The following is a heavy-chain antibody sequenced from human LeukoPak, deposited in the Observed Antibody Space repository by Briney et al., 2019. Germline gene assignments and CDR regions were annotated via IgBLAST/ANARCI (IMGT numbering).Heavy chain of an antibody. CDR1: GYTFTSYG. V-gene: IGHV1-18*01. D-gene: IGHD3-22*01. CDR2: ISAYNGNT. J-gene: IGHJ3*02. Sequence: ASVKVSCKASGYTFTSYGISWVRQAPGQGLEWVGWISAYNGNTNYAQKLQGRVTMTTDTSTSTAYMELRSLRSDDTAVYYCARHRVVVVIISADAFDIWGQGTMVTVSS. CDR3: ARHRVVVVIISADAFDI.